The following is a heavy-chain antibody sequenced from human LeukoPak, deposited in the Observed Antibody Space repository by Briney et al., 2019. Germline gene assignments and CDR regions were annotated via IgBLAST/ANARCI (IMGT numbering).Heavy chain of an antibody. CDR1: GFTFSSYA. J-gene: IGHJ5*02. Sequence: PRGSLRLSCAASGFTFSSYAMSWVRQAPGKGLEWVSAISGSGGSTYYADSVKGRFTISRDNSKNTLYLQMNSLRAEDTAVYYCAKDRLVAGMGTNWFDPWGQGTLVTVSS. CDR3: AKDRLVAGMGTNWFDP. D-gene: IGHD6-19*01. CDR2: ISGSGGST. V-gene: IGHV3-23*01.